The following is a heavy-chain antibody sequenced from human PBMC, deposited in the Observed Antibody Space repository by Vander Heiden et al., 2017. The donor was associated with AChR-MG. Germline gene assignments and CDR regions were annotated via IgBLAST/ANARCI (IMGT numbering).Heavy chain of an antibody. V-gene: IGHV3-23*01. CDR1: GFTFSGYA. D-gene: IGHD2-15*01. J-gene: IGHJ4*02. CDR2: ISGSGGST. Sequence: EVQLLESGGGLVQPGGSLRLSCAASGFTFSGYAMGWVRQAPGKGLEGVSAISGSGGSTYYADSVKGRFTISRDNSKNTLYLQMNSLRAEDTAVYYCASGYCSGGSCYYFDYWGQGTLVTVSS. CDR3: ASGYCSGGSCYYFDY.